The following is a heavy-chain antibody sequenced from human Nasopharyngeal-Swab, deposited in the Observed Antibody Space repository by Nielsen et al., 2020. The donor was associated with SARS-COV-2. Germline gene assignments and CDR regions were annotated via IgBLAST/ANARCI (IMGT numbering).Heavy chain of an antibody. V-gene: IGHV4-4*02. CDR1: GDSTSSSGW. CDR3: ARVAATVGFAYDI. CDR2: IFHSGNT. J-gene: IGHJ3*02. D-gene: IGHD4-23*01. Sequence: SETLSLTCAVSGDSTSSSGWWTWVRQSPGKGLEWIGEIFHSGNTNYSPSFKSRVFMSIDNSKNQFYLKLSSVTAADTAVYYCARVAATVGFAYDIWGQGTKVTVSS.